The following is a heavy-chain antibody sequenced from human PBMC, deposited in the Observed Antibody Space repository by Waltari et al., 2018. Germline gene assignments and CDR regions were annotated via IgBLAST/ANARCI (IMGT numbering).Heavy chain of an antibody. V-gene: IGHV3-7*01. CDR3: ARPSGNGWFSF. CDR1: GFTFSSYW. CDR2: IKEDRSQK. J-gene: IGHJ5*01. D-gene: IGHD6-25*01. Sequence: EVQLVESGGGLVQPGGSLRLSCAGAGFTFSSYWISWVRQAPGKGLGWWANIKEDRSQKYYVASVEGRFTISRDNAENAAYLQMSSLRAEDTAVYYCARPSGNGWFSFWGQGTLVTVSS.